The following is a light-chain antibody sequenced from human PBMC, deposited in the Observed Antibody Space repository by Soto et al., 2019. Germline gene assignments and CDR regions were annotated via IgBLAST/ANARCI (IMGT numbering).Light chain of an antibody. CDR3: QHFGSSPPVI. Sequence: EIELTQSPGTLSLSPGESATLSCRVSQTTSPKYVAWYQQRRGLAPRLLVYGASKRAAGIPDRFRGSGSGSEFSLTISGLEPEDFAVYFCQHFGSSPPVIFGQGIRLDVK. V-gene: IGKV3-20*01. CDR2: GAS. CDR1: QTTSPKY. J-gene: IGKJ5*01.